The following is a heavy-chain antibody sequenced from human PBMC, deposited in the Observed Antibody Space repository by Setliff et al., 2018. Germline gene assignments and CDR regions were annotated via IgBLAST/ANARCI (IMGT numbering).Heavy chain of an antibody. V-gene: IGHV1-2*02. CDR3: ARTIVGGATRLDY. D-gene: IGHD1-26*01. Sequence: GASVKVSCKASGYTFTGYYMHWVRQAPGQGLEWMGWINPNSGGTNYAQKFRGRVTMTRDTSISTAYMELNRLRSDDTAVYYCARTIVGGATRLDYWGLGTLVTVSS. CDR1: GYTFTGYY. CDR2: INPNSGGT. J-gene: IGHJ4*02.